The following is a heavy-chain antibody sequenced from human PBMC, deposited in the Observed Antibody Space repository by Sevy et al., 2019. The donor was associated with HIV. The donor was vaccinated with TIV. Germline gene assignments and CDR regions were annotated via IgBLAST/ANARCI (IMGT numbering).Heavy chain of an antibody. J-gene: IGHJ4*02. CDR1: GFTFSSYR. CDR2: ISSTSAYI. CDR3: ARAVLEISTWRSDY. D-gene: IGHD1-1*01. V-gene: IGHV3-21*01. Sequence: GGSLRRSCAASGFTFSSYRMTWVRQAPGKGLEWVSCISSTSAYINYADSVKGRFTISRDNAKNLLYLQMDSLRAEDTAVYYCARAVLEISTWRSDYWGQGTLVTVSS.